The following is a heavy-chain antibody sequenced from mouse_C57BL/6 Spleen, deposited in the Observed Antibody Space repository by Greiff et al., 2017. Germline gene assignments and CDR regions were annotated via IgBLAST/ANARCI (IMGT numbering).Heavy chain of an antibody. CDR2: IDPSDSYT. V-gene: IGHV1-69*01. CDR1: GYTFTSYW. J-gene: IGHJ2*01. Sequence: QVQLQQSGAELVMPGASVKLSCKASGYTFTSYWMHWVKQRPGQGLEWIGEIDPSDSYTNYNQKFKGKSTLTVDKSSSTAYMQLSSLTSEDSAVYYCAKWSNYRYYFDYWGQGTTLTVSS. D-gene: IGHD2-5*01. CDR3: AKWSNYRYYFDY.